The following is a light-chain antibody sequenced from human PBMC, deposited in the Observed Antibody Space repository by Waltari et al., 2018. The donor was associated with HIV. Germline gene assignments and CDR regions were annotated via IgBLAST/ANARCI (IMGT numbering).Light chain of an antibody. CDR1: SSDVGGYNC. CDR2: DVS. J-gene: IGLJ1*01. Sequence: QSALTQPASVSGSPGQSITISCTGTSSDVGGYNCVSWYQQHPGKAPKLMIYDVSKRPSGVSNRFSGSKSGNTASLTISGLQAEDEADYYCCSYAGSNTFNYVFGTGTKVTVL. V-gene: IGLV2-23*02. CDR3: CSYAGSNTFNYV.